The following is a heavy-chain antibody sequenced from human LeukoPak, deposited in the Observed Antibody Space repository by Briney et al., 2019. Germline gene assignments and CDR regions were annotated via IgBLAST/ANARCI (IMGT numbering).Heavy chain of an antibody. CDR3: ARGGAYYYGSGKLMNV. CDR2: INHSGST. J-gene: IGHJ6*03. CDR1: GGSFSGYY. Sequence: SETLSLTCAVYGGSFSGYYWSWIRQPPGKGLEWIGEINHSGSTNYNPPLKSRVTISVDTSKNQFSLKLSSVTAADTAVYYCARGGAYYYGSGKLMNVWGKGTTVTVSS. V-gene: IGHV4-34*01. D-gene: IGHD3-10*01.